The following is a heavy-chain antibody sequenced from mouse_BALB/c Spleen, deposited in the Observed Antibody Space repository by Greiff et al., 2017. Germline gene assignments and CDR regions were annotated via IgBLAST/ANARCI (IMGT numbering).Heavy chain of an antibody. CDR1: GFTFSDFY. CDR3: ARDVDYGLFDY. V-gene: IGHV7-1*02. J-gene: IGHJ2*01. CDR2: SRNKANDYTT. D-gene: IGHD1-1*02. Sequence: EVNLVESGGGLVQPGGSLRLSCATSGFTFSDFYMEWVRQPPGKRLEWIAASRNKANDYTTEYSASVKGRFIVSRDTSQSILYLQMNALRAEDTAIDYCARDVDYGLFDYWGQGTTLTVSA.